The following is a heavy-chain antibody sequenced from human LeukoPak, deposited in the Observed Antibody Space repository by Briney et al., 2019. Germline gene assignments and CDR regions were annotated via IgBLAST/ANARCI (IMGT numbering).Heavy chain of an antibody. Sequence: QPGGSLRVSCAASGFPFSSYWMHWVRQAPGKGLVWVSRINTDGSITTYADSVKGRFTISRDNSKNTLYLQMNSLRAEDTAVYHCAKDRRTTILFDYWGQGTLVTVSS. J-gene: IGHJ4*02. CDR3: AKDRRTTILFDY. D-gene: IGHD1-1*01. CDR1: GFPFSSYW. V-gene: IGHV3-74*01. CDR2: INTDGSIT.